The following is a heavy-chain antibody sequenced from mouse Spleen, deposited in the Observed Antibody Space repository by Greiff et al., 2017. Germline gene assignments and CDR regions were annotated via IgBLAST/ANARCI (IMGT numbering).Heavy chain of an antibody. CDR1: GFTFSSYA. J-gene: IGHJ2*01. CDR2: ISSGGSYT. V-gene: IGHV5-9-4*01. Sequence: EVQLQESGGGLVKPGGSLKLSCAASGFTFSSYAMSWVRQSPEKRLEWVAEISSGGSYTYYPDTVTGRFTISRDNAKNTLYLEMSSLRSEDTAMYYCARAPQLGRFDYWGQGTTLTVSS. CDR3: ARAPQLGRFDY. D-gene: IGHD4-1*02.